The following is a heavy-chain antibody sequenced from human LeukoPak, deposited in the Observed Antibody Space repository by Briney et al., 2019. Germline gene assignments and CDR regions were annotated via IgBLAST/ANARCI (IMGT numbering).Heavy chain of an antibody. CDR3: TRRFDY. V-gene: IGHV3-48*01. J-gene: IGHJ4*02. CDR2: IDTGTSTI. CDR1: GFTFSTYS. Sequence: GGSLRLSCAASGFTFSTYSMNWVRQAPGKGLEGVSYIDTGTSTIYYADSVKGRFTISKDNAKNSLYLQMNSLRTEDRAVYYCTRRFDYWGQGTLVTVSS.